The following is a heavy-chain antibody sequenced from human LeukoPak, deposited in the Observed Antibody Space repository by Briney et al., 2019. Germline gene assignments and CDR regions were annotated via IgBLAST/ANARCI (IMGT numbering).Heavy chain of an antibody. D-gene: IGHD3-22*01. CDR3: AKEAVIPRGDDAFDI. CDR1: GFTFSSYG. CDR2: MSYDGSNK. Sequence: GGSLRLSCAASGFTFSSYGMHWVRQAPGKGLEWVAVMSYDGSNKYYADSVKGRFTISRDNSKNTLYLQMNSLRAEDTAVYYCAKEAVIPRGDDAFDIWGQGTMVIVSS. J-gene: IGHJ3*02. V-gene: IGHV3-30*18.